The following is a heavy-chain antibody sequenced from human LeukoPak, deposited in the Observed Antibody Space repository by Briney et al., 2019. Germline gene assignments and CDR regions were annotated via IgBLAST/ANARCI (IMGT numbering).Heavy chain of an antibody. CDR3: ARDAGLRHYMDV. V-gene: IGHV3-48*04. CDR1: GFTFSSYS. Sequence: GGSLRLSCAASGFTFSSYSMNWVRQAPGKGLEWVSYISSSSSTIYYADSVKGRFTISRDNAKNSLYLQMSSLRAEDTAVYYCARDAGLRHYMDVWGKGTTVTVSS. CDR2: ISSSSSTI. D-gene: IGHD4-17*01. J-gene: IGHJ6*03.